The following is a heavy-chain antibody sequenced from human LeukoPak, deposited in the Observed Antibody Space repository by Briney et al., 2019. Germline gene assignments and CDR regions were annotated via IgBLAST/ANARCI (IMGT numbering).Heavy chain of an antibody. Sequence: GGSLRLSCAASGFTSSSYAMSWVRQAPGKGLEWVSAISGSGGSTYYADSVKGRFTISRDNSKNTLYLQMNSLRAEDTAVYYCAKVSIGDCGGDCYPFDYWGQGTLVTVSS. V-gene: IGHV3-23*01. J-gene: IGHJ4*02. CDR1: GFTSSSYA. D-gene: IGHD2-21*02. CDR3: AKVSIGDCGGDCYPFDY. CDR2: ISGSGGST.